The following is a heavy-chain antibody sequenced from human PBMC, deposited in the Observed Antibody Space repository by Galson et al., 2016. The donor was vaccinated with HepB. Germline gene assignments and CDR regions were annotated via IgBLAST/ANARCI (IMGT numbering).Heavy chain of an antibody. D-gene: IGHD3-3*01. CDR3: VNSRGRYAFWCGPHPFDN. CDR2: ISSDGGTT. J-gene: IGHJ5*02. CDR1: GFTFCSYI. Sequence: SLRLSCAASGFTFCSYIMHWVLQAPGKGLEYVSAISSDGGTTYYADSLKGRFTISRDNSKNTLYLQMSSLRTEDTAVYYCVNSRGRYAFWCGPHPFDNWGQGTLVTVSS. V-gene: IGHV3-64D*09.